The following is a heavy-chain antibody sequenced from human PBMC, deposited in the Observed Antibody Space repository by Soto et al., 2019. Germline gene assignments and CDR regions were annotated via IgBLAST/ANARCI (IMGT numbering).Heavy chain of an antibody. CDR2: ISAYNGNT. CDR3: ASDARDWNPEFDY. Sequence: ASVKVSCKASGYTFTSYGISWVRQAPGQRLEWMGWISAYNGNTNYAQKLQGRVTITTDTSTSTAYMELSSLRSEDTAVYYCASDARDWNPEFDYWGQGTLVTVSS. J-gene: IGHJ4*02. CDR1: GYTFTSYG. V-gene: IGHV1-18*01. D-gene: IGHD1-1*01.